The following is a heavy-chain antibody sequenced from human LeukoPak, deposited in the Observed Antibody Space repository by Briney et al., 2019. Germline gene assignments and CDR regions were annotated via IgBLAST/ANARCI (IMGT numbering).Heavy chain of an antibody. CDR1: GFTFSSYA. CDR3: ARGVEMATKIDY. D-gene: IGHD5-24*01. J-gene: IGHJ4*02. Sequence: GGSLRLSCAASGFTFSSYAMHWVRQAPGKGLEWVAVISYDGSNKYYADSVKGRFTISRDKSKNTLYLQMNSLRAEDTAVYYCARGVEMATKIDYWGQGTLVTVSS. CDR2: ISYDGSNK. V-gene: IGHV3-30*04.